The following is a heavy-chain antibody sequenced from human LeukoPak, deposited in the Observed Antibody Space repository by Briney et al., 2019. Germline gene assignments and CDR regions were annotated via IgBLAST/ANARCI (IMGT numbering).Heavy chain of an antibody. J-gene: IGHJ5*02. V-gene: IGHV4-59*01. CDR1: GGSISTYY. D-gene: IGHD5-12*01. Sequence: SETLSLTCTVSGGSISTYYWSCIRQSPGKGLEWIGHIYDSGRINYNPSLKSRVTISVDTTKKQFSLKLRSVTAADTAVYSCARGNGYGDKNWFDPWGQGTQVTVSS. CDR3: ARGNGYGDKNWFDP. CDR2: IYDSGRI.